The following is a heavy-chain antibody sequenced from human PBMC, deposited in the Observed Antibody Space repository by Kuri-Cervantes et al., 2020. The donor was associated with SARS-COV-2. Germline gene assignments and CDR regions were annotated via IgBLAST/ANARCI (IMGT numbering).Heavy chain of an antibody. D-gene: IGHD3-22*01. CDR2: INHSGST. J-gene: IGHJ4*02. Sequence: SETLSLTCAVYGGSFSGYCWSWIRQPPGKGLEWIGEINHSGSTNYNASLKSGVIISVDTSKNQFSLKLNSVTGADTASYYYARHSDRHYYDSSGYSFDYWGQGTLVTVSS. CDR1: GGSFSGYC. CDR3: ARHSDRHYYDSSGYSFDY. V-gene: IGHV4-34*01.